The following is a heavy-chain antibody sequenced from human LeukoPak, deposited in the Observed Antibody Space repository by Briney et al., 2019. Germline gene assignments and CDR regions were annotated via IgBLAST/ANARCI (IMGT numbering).Heavy chain of an antibody. CDR2: ISGSGGST. CDR1: GFTFSSYA. J-gene: IGHJ4*02. CDR3: AKDSRSSPAAGTDYYDY. Sequence: GGSLRLSCAASGFTFSSYAMSWVRQAPGKGLEWVSAISGSGGSTYYADSVKGRFTISRDNSKNTLYLQMNSLRAEDTAVYYCAKDSRSSPAAGTDYYDYWGQGTLVTVSS. D-gene: IGHD6-13*01. V-gene: IGHV3-23*01.